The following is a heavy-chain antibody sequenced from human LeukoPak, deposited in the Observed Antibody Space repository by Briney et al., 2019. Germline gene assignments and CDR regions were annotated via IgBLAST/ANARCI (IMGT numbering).Heavy chain of an antibody. CDR3: ATDSSGRKIFDY. CDR2: IFYSGST. Sequence: PSQTLSLTCIVSGGSIRSGGYYWSWIRQHPGKGLEWIGYIFYSGSTYYNPSLKSRVTISVDTSKNQFSLKLSSVTAADTAMYYCATDSSGRKIFDYWGQGTLVTVSS. CDR1: GGSIRSGGYY. D-gene: IGHD3-22*01. J-gene: IGHJ4*02. V-gene: IGHV4-31*03.